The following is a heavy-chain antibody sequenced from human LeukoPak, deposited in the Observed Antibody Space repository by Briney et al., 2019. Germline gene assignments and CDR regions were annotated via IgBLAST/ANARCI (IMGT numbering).Heavy chain of an antibody. CDR1: GGTFSSYA. Sequence: SVKVSCEASGGTFSSYAISWVRQAPGQGLEWMGGIIPIFGTANYAQKFQGRVTITADESTSTAYMELSSLRSEDTAVYYCARDHRRLRSLDYWGQGTLVTVSS. CDR3: ARDHRRLRSLDY. CDR2: IIPIFGTA. J-gene: IGHJ4*02. V-gene: IGHV1-69*13. D-gene: IGHD5-12*01.